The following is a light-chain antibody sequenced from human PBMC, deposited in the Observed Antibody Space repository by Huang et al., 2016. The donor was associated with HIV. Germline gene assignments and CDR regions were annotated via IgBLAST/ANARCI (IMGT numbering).Light chain of an antibody. CDR1: QSVLYTSNHKSH. V-gene: IGKV4-1*01. CDR2: WAS. J-gene: IGKJ2*01. Sequence: DIVLTQSPDSLAVSLGERATINCKSSQSVLYTSNHKSHVSWYQQKQGQPPRLLIYWASIREFGVPDRVSGSESGTDFTRTIRGLQAEDLAVYYCQQYNGTPMYTFGQGTKLEIK. CDR3: QQYNGTPMYT.